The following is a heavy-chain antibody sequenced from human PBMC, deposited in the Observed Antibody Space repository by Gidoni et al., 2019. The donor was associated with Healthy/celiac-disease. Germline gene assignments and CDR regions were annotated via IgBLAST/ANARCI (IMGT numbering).Heavy chain of an antibody. CDR2: ISSSSSYI. CDR1: GFTFSSYS. D-gene: IGHD2-21*01. V-gene: IGHV3-21*01. Sequence: EVQLVESGGGLVTPGGFLRLSCAASGFTFSSYSRNWVRQAPGKGLEWVSSISSSSSYIYDADSVKGRFTISRDNDKNSLYLQMNSLRAEDTAVYYCARMWSNEDYFDYWGQGTLVTVSS. CDR3: ARMWSNEDYFDY. J-gene: IGHJ4*02.